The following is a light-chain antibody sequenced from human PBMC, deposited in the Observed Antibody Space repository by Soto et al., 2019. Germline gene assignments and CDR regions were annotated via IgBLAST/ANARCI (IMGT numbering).Light chain of an antibody. CDR1: QGISNY. V-gene: IGKV1-27*01. J-gene: IGKJ5*01. CDR3: QQYNHWRSIS. CDR2: AAS. Sequence: DIQMTQSPSSLSASVGDRVTITCRASQGISNYLAWYQQKPGKVPKLLIYAASTLQSGVPSRFSGSGSGTDFTLTISSLQSEDFAVYYCQQYNHWRSISFGQGTRLEIK.